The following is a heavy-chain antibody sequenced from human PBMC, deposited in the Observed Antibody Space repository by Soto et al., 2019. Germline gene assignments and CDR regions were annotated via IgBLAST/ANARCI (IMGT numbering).Heavy chain of an antibody. CDR1: GGSISSYC. D-gene: IGHD3-10*01. CDR3: ARLPIVAITMVRGSHFDY. J-gene: IGHJ4*02. V-gene: IGHV4-59*01. CDR2: IYYSGST. Sequence: SETLSVTCTVAGGSISSYCWSWIRQPTGKGLEWIGYIYYSGSTNYNPSLKSRVTISVDTSRNQFSLKLSSVTAADTAVYYCARLPIVAITMVRGSHFDYWGQGTLVTVSS.